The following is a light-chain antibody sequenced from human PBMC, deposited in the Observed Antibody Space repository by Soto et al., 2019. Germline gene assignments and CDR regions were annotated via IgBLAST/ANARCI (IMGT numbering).Light chain of an antibody. J-gene: IGLJ2*01. Sequence: QSVLTQSPSASASLGASVNLTCTLTGGHSTYSIGWHQQQPQRGPRFLMGLNSDGSHSKGDGIPDRFSGSSSGAERFLTISSLQSEDEADYYCQTWGRGIVVFGGGTKLTVL. CDR2: LNSDGSH. CDR3: QTWGRGIVV. V-gene: IGLV4-69*02. CDR1: GGHSTYS.